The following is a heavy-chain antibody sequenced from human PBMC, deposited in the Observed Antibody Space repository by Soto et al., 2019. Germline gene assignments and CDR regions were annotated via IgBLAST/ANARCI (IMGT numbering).Heavy chain of an antibody. D-gene: IGHD4-17*01. J-gene: IGHJ4*02. CDR3: AHSVPTTVTTSHFDY. Sequence: QITLKESGPPLVKPTQTLTLTCTFSGFSLSTSGVGVGWIRQPPGKALEWLALIYWDDDKRYSPSLKSRLTITMDTSKNQVVLTMTNMDPVDTATYYCAHSVPTTVTTSHFDYWGQGTLVTVSS. CDR2: IYWDDDK. CDR1: GFSLSTSGVG. V-gene: IGHV2-5*02.